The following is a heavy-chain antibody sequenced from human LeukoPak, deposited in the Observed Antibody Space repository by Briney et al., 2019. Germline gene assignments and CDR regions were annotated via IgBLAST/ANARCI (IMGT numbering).Heavy chain of an antibody. J-gene: IGHJ4*02. V-gene: IGHV3-53*01. D-gene: IGHD1-14*01. CDR3: ARGVEPLAANTLAY. CDR1: GFTVITND. Sequence: GGSLRLSCAASGFTVITNDMTWVRQAPGKGLEWVSVLYSDGNTKYADSVQSRFTISRDNSKNTLYLEMNSLSPDDTAVYYCARGVEPLAANTLAYWGQGTLVTVSS. CDR2: LYSDGNT.